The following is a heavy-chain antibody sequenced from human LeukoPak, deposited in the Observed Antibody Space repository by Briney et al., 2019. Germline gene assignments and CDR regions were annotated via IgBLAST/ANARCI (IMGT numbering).Heavy chain of an antibody. V-gene: IGHV3-11*05. CDR3: AKGVTYGSPHGMDV. D-gene: IGHD3-10*01. CDR1: GFSFSDFY. J-gene: IGHJ6*02. Sequence: SGGSLRLSCEASGFSFSDFYMSWIRQAPGKGLEWVSYISSSSTYTNYADSVKGRFTISRDNSKNTVNLQINSLRVEDTAVYYCAKGVTYGSPHGMDVWGQGTTVTVSS. CDR2: ISSSSTYT.